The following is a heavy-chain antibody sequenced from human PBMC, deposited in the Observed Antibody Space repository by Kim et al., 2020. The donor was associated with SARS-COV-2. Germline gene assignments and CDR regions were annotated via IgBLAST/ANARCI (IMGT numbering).Heavy chain of an antibody. J-gene: IGHJ4*02. D-gene: IGHD3-9*01. CDR1: GATVSNKNYY. CDR2: VHATGST. V-gene: IGHV4-61*02. CDR3: AAGPYHDHLTGPKYYFDF. Sequence: SETLSLTCTVSGATVSNKNYYWSWIRQPAGKGLEWIGRVHATGSTGYNPSLNSRLTMAVDTSTNQFSLELNSVTAADTGIYYCAAGPYHDHLTGPKYYFDFWGLGTLVAVSS.